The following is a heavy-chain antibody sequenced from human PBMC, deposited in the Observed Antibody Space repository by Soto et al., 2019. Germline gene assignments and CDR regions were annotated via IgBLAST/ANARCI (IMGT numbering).Heavy chain of an antibody. V-gene: IGHV1-2*04. CDR2: INPNSGGT. D-gene: IGHD3-22*01. J-gene: IGHJ3*02. CDR3: ARAFPTLDYYDSSGYYSAFDI. CDR1: GYTFTGYY. Sequence: ASVKVSCKASGYTFTGYYMHWVRQAPGQGLEWMGWINPNSGGTNYAQKFQGWVTMTRDTSISTAYMELSRLRSDDTAVYYCARAFPTLDYYDSSGYYSAFDIWGQGTMVTVSS.